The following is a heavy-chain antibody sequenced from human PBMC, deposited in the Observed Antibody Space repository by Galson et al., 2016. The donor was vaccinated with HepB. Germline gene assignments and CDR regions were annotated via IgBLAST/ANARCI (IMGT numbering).Heavy chain of an antibody. CDR2: ITDSSDYI. D-gene: IGHD2/OR15-2a*01. CDR1: GFTFSRYT. J-gene: IGHJ3*02. CDR3: ARENSPWAWRAFDI. V-gene: IGHV3-21*01. Sequence: SLRLSCAASGFTFSRYTMHWVRQAPGKGLEWVSSITDSSDYIYYVDSVKGRFTISRDNAKNSLDLHMDSLRAEDTAVYYCARENSPWAWRAFDIWGQGTVVTASS.